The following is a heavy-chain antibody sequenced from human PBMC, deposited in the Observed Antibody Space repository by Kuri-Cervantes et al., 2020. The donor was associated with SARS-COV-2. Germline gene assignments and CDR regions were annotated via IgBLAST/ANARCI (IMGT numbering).Heavy chain of an antibody. CDR2: INPNSGGT. Sequence: ASVKVSCKASGYTFTSYAMHWVRQAPGQGLEWMGWINPNSGGTNYAQKFQGRVTMTRDTSISTAYMELSRLRSDDTAVYYCARTRADFGVVIIYYFDYWGQGTLVTVSS. D-gene: IGHD3-3*01. CDR3: ARTRADFGVVIIYYFDY. CDR1: GYTFTSYA. J-gene: IGHJ4*02. V-gene: IGHV1-2*02.